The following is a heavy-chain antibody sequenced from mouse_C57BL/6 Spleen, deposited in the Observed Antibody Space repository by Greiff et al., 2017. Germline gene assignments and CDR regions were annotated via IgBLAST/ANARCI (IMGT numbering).Heavy chain of an antibody. CDR3: ASYYGSSFYAMDY. J-gene: IGHJ4*01. D-gene: IGHD1-1*01. V-gene: IGHV2-2*01. CDR1: GFSLTSYG. CDR2: KWSGGST. Sequence: QVQLQQSGPGLVQPSQSLSITCTVSGFSLTSYGVHWVRQSPGKGLEWLGVKWSGGSTDYNAAFISRLSISKDNSKSQVFFKMNSLQADDTAIYYCASYYGSSFYAMDYWGQGTSVTVSS.